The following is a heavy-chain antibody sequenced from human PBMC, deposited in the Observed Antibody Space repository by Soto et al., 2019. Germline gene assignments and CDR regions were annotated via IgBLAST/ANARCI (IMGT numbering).Heavy chain of an antibody. CDR2: IWYDGSNK. CDR3: ARADCTGAYCYSWPFNYGVDV. V-gene: IGHV3-33*08. CDR1: GFTFNTYG. Sequence: QVQLVESGGGVVQPGGSLRLSCTTSGFTFNTYGMHWVRQAPGKGLEWVAIIWYDGSNKYYADSVKGRFTISRDNSNNTLYLQMNSLRAEDTALYYWARADCTGAYCYSWPFNYGVDVWGQGTTVTVSS. J-gene: IGHJ6*02. D-gene: IGHD2-15*01.